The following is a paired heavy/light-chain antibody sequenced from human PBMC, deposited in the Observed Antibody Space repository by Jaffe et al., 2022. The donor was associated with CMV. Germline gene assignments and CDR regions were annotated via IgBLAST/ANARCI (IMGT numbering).Heavy chain of an antibody. V-gene: IGHV3-23*01. CDR3: ATHITDSNERGLDS. CDR2: ILGTTGAT. Sequence: EVQLLESGGGLLQPGGSLRLSCAASGIMFSTYAFSWVRQAPGKGLEWVSILGTTGATSYADSVKGRFTISRDNSKSTLYLQMNNLRAEDTAVYYCATHITDSNERGLDSWGQGTLVTVSS. J-gene: IGHJ4*02. CDR1: GIMFSTYA. D-gene: IGHD3-10*01.
Light chain of an antibody. Sequence: QSVLTQPPSVSAAPGQKVTISCSGSSSNIGNYYVSWYQQVPGTAPKLLIYDNNKRPSGIPDRFSGSKSGTSATLGITGLQTGDEAVYYCGTCDDSLIAVVFGGGTKLTVL. J-gene: IGLJ2*01. CDR3: GTCDDSLIAVV. CDR2: DNN. CDR1: SSNIGNYY. V-gene: IGLV1-51*01.